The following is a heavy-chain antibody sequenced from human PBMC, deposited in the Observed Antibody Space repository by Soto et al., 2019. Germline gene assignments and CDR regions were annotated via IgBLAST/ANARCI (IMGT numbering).Heavy chain of an antibody. J-gene: IGHJ6*02. CDR3: ARGLRFRSDHYYGMDV. CDR1: GGSFSGYY. V-gene: IGHV4-34*01. D-gene: IGHD3-3*01. Sequence: SETLSLTCAVYGGSFSGYYWSWIRQPPGKGLEWIGEINHSGSTNYNPSLKSRVTISVDTSKNQFSLKLSSVTAADTAVYYCARGLRFRSDHYYGMDVWGQGTTVTVSS. CDR2: INHSGST.